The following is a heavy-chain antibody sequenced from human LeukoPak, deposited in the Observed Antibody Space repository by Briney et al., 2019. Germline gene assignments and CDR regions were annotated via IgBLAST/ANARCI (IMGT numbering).Heavy chain of an antibody. CDR2: IHYTGAT. J-gene: IGHJ4*02. CDR1: GGYITGYY. D-gene: IGHD3-9*01. V-gene: IGHV4-34*01. Sequence: PSETLSLTCAVYGGYITGYYWSWIRQTPGRGLEWDGEIHYTGATSYNPSLKSRATISTDTSKNQFSLRLSSVTAADTAVYYCARGNILTGYCFDFWGQGALVTVSS. CDR3: ARGNILTGYCFDF.